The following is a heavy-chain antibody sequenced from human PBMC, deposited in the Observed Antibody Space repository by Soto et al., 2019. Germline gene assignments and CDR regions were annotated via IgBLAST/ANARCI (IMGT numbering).Heavy chain of an antibody. D-gene: IGHD3-10*01. CDR1: GIALTNYA. Sequence: EVQLLQSGGGLVQPGGSLRLSCAPSGIALTNYAMSWVRQAPGKGLEWVTAMSGSGGDTYYSDSVKGRFTISRDNSKNPLNLPMNSLRAEDTAVYSCAKGGISLVRGSFEYWGQGALVSVSS. CDR3: AKGGISLVRGSFEY. J-gene: IGHJ4*02. CDR2: MSGSGGDT. V-gene: IGHV3-23*01.